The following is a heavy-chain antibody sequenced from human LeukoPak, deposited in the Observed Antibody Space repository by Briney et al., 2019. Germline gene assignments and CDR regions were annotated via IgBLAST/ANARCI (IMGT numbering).Heavy chain of an antibody. CDR1: GFTFTSYW. D-gene: IGHD3-22*01. CDR3: ARGGDLSSSGYYFFDY. Sequence: PGGSLTLSCAASGFTFTSYWMHWVRQATGKGLVWVSRINTDGSSTTYADSVKGRFTISRDNAKNTLYLQMNSLRAEDTAMYYCARGGDLSSSGYYFFDYWGQGTLVTVSS. CDR2: INTDGSST. V-gene: IGHV3-74*01. J-gene: IGHJ4*02.